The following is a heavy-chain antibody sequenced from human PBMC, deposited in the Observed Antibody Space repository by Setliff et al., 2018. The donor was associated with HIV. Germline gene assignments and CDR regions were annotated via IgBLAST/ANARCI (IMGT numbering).Heavy chain of an antibody. CDR3: ARYYGSGTYHRWFDP. CDR1: GGSISRTSYY. CDR2: ISNSGSN. Sequence: PSETLSLTCTVSGGSISRTSYYWGWIRQPPGKGLEGIGSISNSGSNYYSPSLKSRVTISVDTSKNQFSLKLSSVTAADTAVYYRARYYGSGTYHRWFDPWGQGTPVTVSS. J-gene: IGHJ5*02. D-gene: IGHD3-10*01. V-gene: IGHV4-39*07.